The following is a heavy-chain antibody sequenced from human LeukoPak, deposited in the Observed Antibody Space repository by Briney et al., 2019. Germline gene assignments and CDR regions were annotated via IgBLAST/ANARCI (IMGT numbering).Heavy chain of an antibody. CDR1: GFTFSSYG. J-gene: IGHJ3*02. CDR3: ARDPRPVGLDAFDI. Sequence: PGGSLRLSCAASGFTFSSYGMNWVRQAPGKGLEWVSSISSSSSYIYYADSVKGRFTISRDNAKNSLYLQMNSLRAEDTAVYYCARDPRPVGLDAFDIWGQGTMVTVSS. D-gene: IGHD3-10*01. V-gene: IGHV3-21*01. CDR2: ISSSSSYI.